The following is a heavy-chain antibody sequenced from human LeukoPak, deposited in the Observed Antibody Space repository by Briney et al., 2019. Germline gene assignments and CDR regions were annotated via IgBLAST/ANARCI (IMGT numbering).Heavy chain of an antibody. V-gene: IGHV4-30-4*01. D-gene: IGHD3-10*01. CDR1: GGSISSGNYY. CDR2: IYYSGST. CDR3: ARGVYYYGSGRFDP. Sequence: SQTLSLTCTVSGGSISSGNYYWSWIRQPPGKGLEWIGYIYYSGSTYYNPSLKSRVTISVDTSKNQFSLKLSSVTAADTAVYYCARGVYYYGSGRFDPWGQGTLVTVSS. J-gene: IGHJ5*02.